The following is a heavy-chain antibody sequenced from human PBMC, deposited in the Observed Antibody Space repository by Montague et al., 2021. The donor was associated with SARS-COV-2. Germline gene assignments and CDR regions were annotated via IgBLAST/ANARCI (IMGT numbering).Heavy chain of an antibody. Sequence: QSGAEAKKPGESLKISCKGSGNGFINCWIAWVRQMPGKGLQWMGMMYPGDADIRYSESFQGQVTISVDKSIRTAYLQWSSLKTSDTAIYFCARRDRAADGGNTCDLWGQGTMVTVSS. CDR2: MYPGDADI. J-gene: IGHJ3*01. CDR1: GNGFINCW. D-gene: IGHD5-24*01. V-gene: IGHV5-51*01. CDR3: ARRDRAADGGNTCDL.